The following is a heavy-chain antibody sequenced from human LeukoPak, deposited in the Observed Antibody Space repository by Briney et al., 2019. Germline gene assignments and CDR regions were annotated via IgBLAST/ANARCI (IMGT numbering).Heavy chain of an antibody. J-gene: IGHJ4*02. CDR1: GYTFTSYD. CDR3: ARVAGSIDY. CDR2: MNPNSGYT. D-gene: IGHD6-19*01. Sequence: ASVKVSCKASGYTFTSYDINWVRQATGQGLEWMGWMNPNSGYTGYAQKFQGRVTITRDTSISTAYMELSSLRSEDTAVHYCARVAGSIDYWGQGTLVTVSS. V-gene: IGHV1-8*03.